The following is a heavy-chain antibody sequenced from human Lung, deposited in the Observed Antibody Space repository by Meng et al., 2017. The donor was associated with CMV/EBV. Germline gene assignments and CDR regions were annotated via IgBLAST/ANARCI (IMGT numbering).Heavy chain of an antibody. J-gene: IGHJ5*02. CDR1: GYTFGDYF. D-gene: IGHD3-22*01. Sequence: ASXXVSCKAFGYTFGDYFMHWVRQAPGQGLAWMGWINPRSGDTNYAQEFQGRVTMTRDTAISATYMELRRLRPDDTAVYYCARCNYYYDSSGPFGPWGQGTVVTVSS. V-gene: IGHV1-2*02. CDR2: INPRSGDT. CDR3: ARCNYYYDSSGPFGP.